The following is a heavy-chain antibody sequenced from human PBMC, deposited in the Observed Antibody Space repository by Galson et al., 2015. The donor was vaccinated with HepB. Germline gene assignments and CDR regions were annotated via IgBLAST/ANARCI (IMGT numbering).Heavy chain of an antibody. CDR2: ISWNSGSI. J-gene: IGHJ4*02. CDR3: AKDKAGRWLQSSFDY. D-gene: IGHD5-24*01. Sequence: SLRLSCAASGFTFSSYAMHWVRQAPGKGLEWVSGISWNSGSIGYADSVKGRFTISRDNAKNSLYLQMNSLRAEDTALYYCAKDKAGRWLQSSFDYWGQGTLVTVSS. V-gene: IGHV3-9*01. CDR1: GFTFSSYA.